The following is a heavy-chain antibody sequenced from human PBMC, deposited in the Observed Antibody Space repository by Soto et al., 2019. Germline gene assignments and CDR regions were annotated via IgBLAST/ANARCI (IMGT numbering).Heavy chain of an antibody. J-gene: IGHJ3*02. D-gene: IGHD2-15*01. V-gene: IGHV3-7*01. CDR2: IKQDGSEK. CDR3: ARDHCSGGSCYPDDAFDI. Sequence: GGSLRLSCAASGFTFSSYWMSWVRQAPGKGLEWVANIKQDGSEKYYVDSVKGRLTISRDNAKNSLYLQMNSLRAEDTAVYYCARDHCSGGSCYPDDAFDIWGQGTMVTVSS. CDR1: GFTFSSYW.